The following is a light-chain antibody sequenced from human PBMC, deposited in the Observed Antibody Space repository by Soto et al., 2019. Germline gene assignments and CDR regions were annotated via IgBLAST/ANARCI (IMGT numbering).Light chain of an antibody. CDR2: GAS. J-gene: IGKJ4*01. Sequence: EIVLTQSPGTLSLSPGERATLSCRASQSVSSSYLAWYQQKPGQAPRLLIYGASSRATGIPDRFSGCGSGTDFTLTISRLEPEDFAVYYCQQYGSSPSFTFGGGTKVEIK. CDR1: QSVSSSY. V-gene: IGKV3-20*01. CDR3: QQYGSSPSFT.